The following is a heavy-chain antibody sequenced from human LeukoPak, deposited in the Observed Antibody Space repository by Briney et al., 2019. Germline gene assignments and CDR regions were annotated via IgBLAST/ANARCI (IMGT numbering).Heavy chain of an antibody. CDR1: GGSISSGSYY. J-gene: IGHJ4*02. D-gene: IGHD6-13*01. Sequence: NASQTLSLTCTVSGGSISSGSYYWNWIRQPAGKGLEWIGRIYTSGSTNYNPSLKSRVTMSVDTSKNQFSLKLSSVTAADTAIYYCVTTHSSWYSSFDFWGQGTLVTVSS. CDR3: VTTHSSWYSSFDF. CDR2: IYTSGST. V-gene: IGHV4-61*02.